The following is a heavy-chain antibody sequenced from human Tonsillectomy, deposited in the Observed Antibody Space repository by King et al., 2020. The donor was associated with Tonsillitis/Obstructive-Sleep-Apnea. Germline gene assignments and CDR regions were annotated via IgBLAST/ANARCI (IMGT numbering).Heavy chain of an antibody. CDR2: TYRNGST. CDR3: ARMNLAVD. Sequence: VQLVESGGGLIQPGGSLRLSCAASGFTVSSDYMSWVRQAPGKGLEWVSVTYRNGSTYYADSVKGRFTISRDNSKNMLYLQMNSLRAEDTAVYYCARMNLAVDWGQGTLVTVSS. D-gene: IGHD6-19*01. J-gene: IGHJ4*02. CDR1: GFTVSSDY. V-gene: IGHV3-53*01.